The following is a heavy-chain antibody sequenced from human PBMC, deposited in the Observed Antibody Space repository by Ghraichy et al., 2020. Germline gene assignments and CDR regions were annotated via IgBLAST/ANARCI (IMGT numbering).Heavy chain of an antibody. J-gene: IGHJ2*01. CDR3: ARNSGWYKHDL. CDR1: GAPIDSDY. D-gene: IGHD6-19*01. Sequence: SETLSLTCSVSGAPIDSDYWTWIRQPPGKGLEWIAYITSNWDTNYNPSLKSRVTITIDKSKSQFSLNLGSVTAADTAVYYCARNSGWYKHDLWGRGILITVSS. CDR2: ITSNWDT. V-gene: IGHV4-4*09.